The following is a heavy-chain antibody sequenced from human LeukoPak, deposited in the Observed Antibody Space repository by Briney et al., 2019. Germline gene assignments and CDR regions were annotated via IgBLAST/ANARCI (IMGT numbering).Heavy chain of an antibody. D-gene: IGHD3-3*01. CDR3: AREGYYDFWSGYSYYFDY. J-gene: IGHJ4*02. Sequence: GGSLRLSCAASGFTFSSYGMHWVRQAPGKGLEWVAVIWYDGSNKYYADSVKGRFTISRDNSKNTLYLQMNSLRAEDTAVYYCAREGYYDFWSGYSYYFDYWGQGTPVTVSS. CDR2: IWYDGSNK. V-gene: IGHV3-33*01. CDR1: GFTFSSYG.